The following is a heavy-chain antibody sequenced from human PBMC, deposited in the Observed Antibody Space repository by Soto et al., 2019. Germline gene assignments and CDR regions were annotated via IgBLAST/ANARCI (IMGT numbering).Heavy chain of an antibody. Sequence: QVQLVESGGGVVQPGRSLRLSCAASGFTFSSYGMHWVRQAPGKGLEWVAVIWYDGSNKYYADSVKGRFTISRDNSKNTLYLQTNSLRAEDTAVYYCARDESHVLRFLEWLSNYYYYGMDVWGQGTTVTVSS. D-gene: IGHD3-3*01. CDR3: ARDESHVLRFLEWLSNYYYYGMDV. V-gene: IGHV3-33*01. CDR1: GFTFSSYG. CDR2: IWYDGSNK. J-gene: IGHJ6*02.